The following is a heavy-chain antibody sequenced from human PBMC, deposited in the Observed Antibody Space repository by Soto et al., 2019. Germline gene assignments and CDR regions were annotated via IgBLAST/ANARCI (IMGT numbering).Heavy chain of an antibody. CDR2: IIPIFSTA. V-gene: IGHV1-69*06. D-gene: IGHD3-22*01. CDR3: ARAPDYYDSSGYYPSFDY. J-gene: IGHJ4*02. Sequence: ASVKVSCKASGGTFSSYAISWVRQAPGQGLEWMGGIIPIFSTANYAQKFQGRVTITADKSTSTAYMELSSLRSEDTAVYYCARAPDYYDSSGYYPSFDYWGQLTLVTVSS. CDR1: GGTFSSYA.